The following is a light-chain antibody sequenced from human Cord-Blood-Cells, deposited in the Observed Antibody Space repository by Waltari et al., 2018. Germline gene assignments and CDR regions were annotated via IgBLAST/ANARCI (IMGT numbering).Light chain of an antibody. Sequence: DIVMTQSPDSLAVSLGERATINCKPSQSVLYSSNNKNYLAWYQQKPGQPPRRLIYGASARESGVPDRLSGSGSGTDFTLTISSLHAEDVAVYSCQQYYGTPYTFGQGTKLEIK. CDR2: GAS. CDR3: QQYYGTPYT. CDR1: QSVLYSSNNKNY. V-gene: IGKV4-1*01. J-gene: IGKJ2*01.